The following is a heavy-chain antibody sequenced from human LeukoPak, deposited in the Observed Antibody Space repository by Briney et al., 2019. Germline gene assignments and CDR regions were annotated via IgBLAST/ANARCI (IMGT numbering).Heavy chain of an antibody. CDR3: TKGPWDLPHAFDI. J-gene: IGHJ3*02. CDR2: ISGSGVTT. CDR1: GFTLSSCA. Sequence: QSWGSLRLSCTAFGFTLSSCAMSWVRQAPGKGLECVSTISGSGVTTRYADSVRGRFTISRDSSKNTLYLQMNSLRAEDTAIYYCTKGPWDLPHAFDIWGLGTMVTVSS. V-gene: IGHV3-23*01. D-gene: IGHD1-26*01.